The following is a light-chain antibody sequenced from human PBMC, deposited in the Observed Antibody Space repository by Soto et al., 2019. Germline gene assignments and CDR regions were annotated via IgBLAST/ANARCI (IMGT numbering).Light chain of an antibody. V-gene: IGKV3-15*01. CDR2: GAT. CDR3: QQYNDWWT. J-gene: IGKJ1*01. Sequence: EKVMTQSPVTLSVSPGERATLSCRASQSVRSNLAWYQQKPGQAPRLLIYGATTRATGIPARFSGSRSGTEFTLTISSLQSEDFAVYYCQQYNDWWTFGQGTKVEIK. CDR1: QSVRSN.